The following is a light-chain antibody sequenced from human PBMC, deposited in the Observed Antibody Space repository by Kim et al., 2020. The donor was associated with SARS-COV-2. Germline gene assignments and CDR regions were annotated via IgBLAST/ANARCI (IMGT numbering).Light chain of an antibody. J-gene: IGKJ2*02. CDR2: GAF. V-gene: IGKV3-20*01. CDR1: QSVSSSY. CDR3: HQYGISPST. Sequence: EIVLTQSPGTLSLSPGERATLSCRASQSVSSSYLARYQHKGGQAPRLLIYGAFSRATGTPDRFSGSGSGTDFTLTISRLEPEDFAVYYCHQYGISPSTFGQGTKLEI.